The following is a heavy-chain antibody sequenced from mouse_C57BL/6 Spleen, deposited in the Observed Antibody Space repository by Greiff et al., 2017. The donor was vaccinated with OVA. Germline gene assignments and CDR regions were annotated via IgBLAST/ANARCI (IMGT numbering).Heavy chain of an antibody. D-gene: IGHD1-1*01. Sequence: EVQRVESGTVLARPGASVKMSCKTSGYTFTSYWMHWVKQRPGQGLEWIGAIYPGNSDTSYNQKFKGKAKLTAVTSASTAYMELSSLTNEDSAVYYCTREEDYYGSKNGDYAMDYWGQGTSVTVSS. CDR3: TREEDYYGSKNGDYAMDY. V-gene: IGHV1-5*01. CDR2: IYPGNSDT. CDR1: GYTFTSYW. J-gene: IGHJ4*01.